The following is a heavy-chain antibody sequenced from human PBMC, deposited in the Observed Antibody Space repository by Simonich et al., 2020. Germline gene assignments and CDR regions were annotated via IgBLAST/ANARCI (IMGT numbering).Heavy chain of an antibody. CDR1: GFTFSSYW. Sequence: EVQLVESGGGLVQPGGSLRLSCAASGFTFSSYWMSWVRQAPGKGLEWVANIKKKESGKYYVDSVKGRFTIARDNAKNSRYLQRNSLRAEDTAVYYCARDREVYGSGSYYNYWGQGTLVTVSS. J-gene: IGHJ4*02. V-gene: IGHV3-7*01. CDR3: ARDREVYGSGSYYNY. D-gene: IGHD3-10*01. CDR2: IKKKESGK.